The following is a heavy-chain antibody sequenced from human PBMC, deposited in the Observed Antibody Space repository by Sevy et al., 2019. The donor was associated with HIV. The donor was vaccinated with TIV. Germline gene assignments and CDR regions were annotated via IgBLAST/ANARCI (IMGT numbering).Heavy chain of an antibody. CDR1: GFTFSSYA. CDR2: ISGSGGST. J-gene: IGHJ4*02. CDR3: AKKSSFGVTTDFDY. D-gene: IGHD3-16*01. V-gene: IGHV3-23*01. Sequence: GGSLRLSCAASGFTFSSYAMSWVRQAPGKGLEWVSAISGSGGSTYYAHSVKGRFTISRDNSKNTLYLQMNSLRAEDTAVYYCAKKSSFGVTTDFDYWGQGTLVTVSS.